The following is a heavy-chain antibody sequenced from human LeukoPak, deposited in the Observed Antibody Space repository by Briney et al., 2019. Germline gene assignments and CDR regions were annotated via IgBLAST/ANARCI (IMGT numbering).Heavy chain of an antibody. CDR2: IKTDGSTT. V-gene: IGHV3-74*01. CDR3: ARDHGYTYSKDRFDY. CDR1: GFTFSSYW. J-gene: IGHJ4*02. D-gene: IGHD5-18*01. Sequence: GGSLRLSCAASGFTFSSYWMHWVRQAPGKGLVWVSRIKTDGSTTTYADSVKGRFTISRDNSKNMVFLQVNSLRAEDTAVYYCARDHGYTYSKDRFDYWGQGTLVTVSS.